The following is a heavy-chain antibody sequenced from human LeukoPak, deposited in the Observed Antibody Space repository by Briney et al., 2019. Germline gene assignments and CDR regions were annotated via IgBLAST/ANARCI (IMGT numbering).Heavy chain of an antibody. CDR3: ARGSNTYYYDSSGYYRQDY. Sequence: ASVKVSCKASGYTFTSYDINWVRQATGQGLEWMGWMNPNSGNTGYAQKFQGRVTMTRNTSISTAYMELSSLRSEDTAVYYCARGSNTYYYDSSGYYRQDYWGQGTLVTVSS. J-gene: IGHJ4*02. D-gene: IGHD3-22*01. CDR2: MNPNSGNT. CDR1: GYTFTSYD. V-gene: IGHV1-8*01.